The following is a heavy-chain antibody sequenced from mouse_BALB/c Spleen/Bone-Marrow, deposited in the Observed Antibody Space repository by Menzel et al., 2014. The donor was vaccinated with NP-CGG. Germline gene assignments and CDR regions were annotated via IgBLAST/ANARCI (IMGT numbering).Heavy chain of an antibody. J-gene: IGHJ3*01. Sequence: VQLKQSGPELVKPGASVKVSCKASGYAFTSYNIYWVEQSHGKSLEWIGYIDPYNGDTNYNQKFKVKATLTVDKSSSTAYMHLNSLTSEDSAVYHCASCGNYEAWFAYWGQGTLVTVSA. CDR1: GYAFTSYN. V-gene: IGHV1S135*01. CDR2: IDPYNGDT. D-gene: IGHD2-1*01. CDR3: ASCGNYEAWFAY.